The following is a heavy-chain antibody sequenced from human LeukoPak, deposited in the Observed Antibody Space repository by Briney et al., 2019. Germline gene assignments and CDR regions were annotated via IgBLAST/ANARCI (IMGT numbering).Heavy chain of an antibody. J-gene: IGHJ5*02. D-gene: IGHD6-19*01. CDR1: GGSISPYY. V-gene: IGHV4-59*08. Sequence: TPSETLSLTCTVSGGSISPYYWSWIRQPPGKGLEWIGYAYYSGSTTYNPSLESRVTISVDTSKNQFSLKLTAVTAADTAVYYCARNSAVATSRSWFDPWGQGTLVTVSS. CDR3: ARNSAVATSRSWFDP. CDR2: AYYSGST.